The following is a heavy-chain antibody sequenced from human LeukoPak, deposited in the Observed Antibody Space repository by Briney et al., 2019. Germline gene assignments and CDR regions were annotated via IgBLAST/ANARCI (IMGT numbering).Heavy chain of an antibody. J-gene: IGHJ4*02. V-gene: IGHV4-30-4*01. D-gene: IGHD3-22*01. CDR3: TSHYDMYYFDY. CDR2: IYYSGRT. CDR1: GGSISSGDYY. Sequence: SETLSLTCTVSGGSISSGDYYWSWIRQPPGEGLGWIGYIYYSGRTYYNPSLKSRVTISVDASKNQFSLKLNSVTAADTAVYYCTSHYDMYYFDYWGQGTLITVSS.